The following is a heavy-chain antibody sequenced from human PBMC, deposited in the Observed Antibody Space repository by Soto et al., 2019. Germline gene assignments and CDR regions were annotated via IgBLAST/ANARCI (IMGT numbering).Heavy chain of an antibody. Sequence: GESLKISCKGSGYSFTSYWIGWVRQMPGKGLEWMGIIYPGDSDTRYSPSFQGQVTISADKSISTAYLQWSSLKASDTAMYYFAITVTTWGYYFDYWGQRTPVTGSS. CDR2: IYPGDSDT. V-gene: IGHV5-51*01. CDR3: AITVTTWGYYFDY. J-gene: IGHJ4*02. CDR1: GYSFTSYW. D-gene: IGHD4-17*01.